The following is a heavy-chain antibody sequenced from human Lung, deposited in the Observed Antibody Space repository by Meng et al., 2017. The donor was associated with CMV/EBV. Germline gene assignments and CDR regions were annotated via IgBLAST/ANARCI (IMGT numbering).Heavy chain of an antibody. Sequence: ASVKVSXKAFGYTFSSYGISWVRQAPGQGLEWMGWVSGCDGETNYAQEIEGRVTMTTDTSTSTVYMELRSLRSDDTAVYYCVRDWECIARSDFVAIWGQGTTVTVSS. D-gene: IGHD2-21*01. CDR1: GYTFSSYG. V-gene: IGHV1-18*01. CDR3: VRDWECIARSDFVAI. J-gene: IGHJ6*02. CDR2: VSGCDGET.